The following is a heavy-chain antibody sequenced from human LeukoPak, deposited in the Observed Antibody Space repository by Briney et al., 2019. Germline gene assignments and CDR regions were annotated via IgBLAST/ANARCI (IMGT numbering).Heavy chain of an antibody. J-gene: IGHJ6*02. Sequence: VASVKVSCKASGYTFTGYYMQWVRQAPGQGLEWMGWINPNSGGTNYAQKFQGRVTMTRDTSISTAYVELSRLSSDDTAVYFCARDHCVSSGCYEDYYYGMDVWGRGTTVTVSS. V-gene: IGHV1-2*02. CDR2: INPNSGGT. CDR1: GYTFTGYY. CDR3: ARDHCVSSGCYEDYYYGMDV. D-gene: IGHD2-2*01.